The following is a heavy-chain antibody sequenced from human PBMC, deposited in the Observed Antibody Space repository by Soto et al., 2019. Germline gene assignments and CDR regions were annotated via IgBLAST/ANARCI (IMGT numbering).Heavy chain of an antibody. V-gene: IGHV3-11*05. Sequence: QVQLLESGGGLVRPEGSLSLSCAASGFTFSDYYMSGIRQPPGKGLECVAYISVSSTYANYADSVEGRFTISRDNAENSLFLQMNSLRADDTAVYYCARGVRYYSSEKPANFDYWGQGALVTVSS. J-gene: IGHJ4*02. CDR3: ARGVRYYSSEKPANFDY. CDR1: GFTFSDYY. CDR2: ISVSSTYA. D-gene: IGHD3-10*01.